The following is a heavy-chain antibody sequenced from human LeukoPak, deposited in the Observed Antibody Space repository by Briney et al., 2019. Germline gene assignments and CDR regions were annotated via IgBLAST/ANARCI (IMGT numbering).Heavy chain of an antibody. CDR1: GGSISSYY. D-gene: IGHD2-15*01. CDR2: IYYSGST. V-gene: IGHV4-59*12. J-gene: IGHJ4*02. CDR3: ARDSGRGSPIPTSIY. Sequence: SETLSLTCTVSGGSISSYYWSWIRQPPGKGLEWIGYIYYSGSTNYNPSLKSRVTISVDKSKNQFSLKLSSVTAADTAVYYCARDSGRGSPIPTSIYWGQGTLVTVSS.